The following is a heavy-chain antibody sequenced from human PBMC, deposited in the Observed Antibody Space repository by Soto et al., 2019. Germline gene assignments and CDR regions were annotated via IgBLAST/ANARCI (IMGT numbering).Heavy chain of an antibody. CDR3: VRDSSGSQALCDC. CDR1: GFTFSNYG. Sequence: QVHLVESGGGVVQPGRSLRLSCVASGFTFSNYGMHWVRQAPGKGLEWVAVIWDDGSKKYYADSVKGRFTISRDDSKNTLLMEMHTLMPEETALYNCVRDSSGSQALCDCWGQGTLVTVSP. V-gene: IGHV3-33*01. J-gene: IGHJ4*02. CDR2: IWDDGSKK. D-gene: IGHD3-10*01.